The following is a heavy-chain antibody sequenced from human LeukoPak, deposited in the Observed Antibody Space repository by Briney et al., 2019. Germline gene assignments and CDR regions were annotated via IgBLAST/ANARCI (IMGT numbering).Heavy chain of an antibody. Sequence: GSLRLSCAASGFTFSSYAMSWVRQAPGKGLEWLSYISTSGGSVSYVDSVKGRFTISRDNAKNSVYLQIDSLRAEDTAMYYCARDRQFRLHDPWGQGILVTVSS. CDR3: ARDRQFRLHDP. V-gene: IGHV3-48*04. CDR1: GFTFSSYA. D-gene: IGHD3-16*01. CDR2: ISTSGGSV. J-gene: IGHJ5*02.